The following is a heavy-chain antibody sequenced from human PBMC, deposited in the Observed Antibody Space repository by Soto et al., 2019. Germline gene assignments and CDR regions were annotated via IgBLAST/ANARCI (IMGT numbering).Heavy chain of an antibody. J-gene: IGHJ5*02. CDR1: GYAFTSYG. D-gene: IGHD3-22*01. V-gene: IGHV1-18*01. Sequence: ASVKVSCKASGYAFTSYGISWVRQAPGQGLEWMGWISAYNGNTNYAQKLQGRVTMTTDTSTSTAYMELRSLRSDDTAVYYRARGSDYYDSSGYHPPGWFDPWGQGTLVTVSS. CDR2: ISAYNGNT. CDR3: ARGSDYYDSSGYHPPGWFDP.